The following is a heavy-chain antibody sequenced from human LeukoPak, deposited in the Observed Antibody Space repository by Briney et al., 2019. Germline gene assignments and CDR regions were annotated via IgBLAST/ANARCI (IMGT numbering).Heavy chain of an antibody. Sequence: GGSLRLSCEAPGFTFNYYWMHWVPQAPGKGLVWVSRINTDGSTTTYADSVKGRFTISRDNAKNTLHLQMNSLRAEDTAVYYCARDFSGPAEYWGQGTLVTVSS. CDR1: GFTFNYYW. CDR3: ARDFSGPAEY. D-gene: IGHD2/OR15-2a*01. J-gene: IGHJ4*02. CDR2: INTDGSTT. V-gene: IGHV3-74*01.